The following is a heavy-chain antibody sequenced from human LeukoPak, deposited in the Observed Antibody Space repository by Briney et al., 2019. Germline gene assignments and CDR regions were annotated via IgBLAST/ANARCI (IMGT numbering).Heavy chain of an antibody. CDR1: EYTFTSYT. J-gene: IGHJ5*02. V-gene: IGHV1-3*01. CDR2: INAGNGNT. CDR3: ARYSGSDWWDH. D-gene: IGHD5-12*01. Sequence: ASVKVSCKAFEYTFTSYTMHWVRQAPGQRLEWMGWINAGNGNTKYSEKFQGRVIITRDTSASTAYMELSSLRSEDTAVYYCARYSGSDWWDHWGQGTLVTVSS.